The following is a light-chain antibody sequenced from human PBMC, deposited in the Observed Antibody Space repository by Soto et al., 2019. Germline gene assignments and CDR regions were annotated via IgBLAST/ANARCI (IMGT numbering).Light chain of an antibody. CDR1: GSDVGSYNS. V-gene: IGLV2-14*03. CDR2: DVS. Sequence: QSVLAQPASVSGSPGQSVTISCTGTGSDVGSYNSVSWYQQYPGKAPTLMIHDVSNRPSGVSNRFSGSKSGNTASLTISGLQAEDEADYYCSSITSSSSYVFGSGTKVTVL. J-gene: IGLJ1*01. CDR3: SSITSSSSYV.